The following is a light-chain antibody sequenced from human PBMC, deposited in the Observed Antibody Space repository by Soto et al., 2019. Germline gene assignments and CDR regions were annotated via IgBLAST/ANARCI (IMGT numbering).Light chain of an antibody. CDR1: SSNIGRNS. CDR3: AAWDDSLNEYV. Sequence: SVLTQPPSVSGAPGQRVTISCTGSSSNIGRNSVNWYQHLPGTAPKLLTHGNNHRPSGVPDRFSGSKSGTSASLAISGLQPEDEADYCCAAWDDSLNEYVFGDGTKLTVL. CDR2: GNN. V-gene: IGLV1-44*01. J-gene: IGLJ1*01.